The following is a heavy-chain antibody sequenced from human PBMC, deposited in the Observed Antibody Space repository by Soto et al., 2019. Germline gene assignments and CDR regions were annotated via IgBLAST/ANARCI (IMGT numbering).Heavy chain of an antibody. J-gene: IGHJ5*02. V-gene: IGHV1-2*02. CDR1: GYTFTGYY. D-gene: IGHD3-3*01. Sequence: SVKVSCKASGYTFTGYYMHWVRQAPGQGLEWMGWINPNSGGTNYAQKFQGRVTMTRDTSISTAYMELSRLRSDDTAVYYCARDPEYYDFWSGYLFDPWGQGTLVTVSS. CDR2: INPNSGGT. CDR3: ARDPEYYDFWSGYLFDP.